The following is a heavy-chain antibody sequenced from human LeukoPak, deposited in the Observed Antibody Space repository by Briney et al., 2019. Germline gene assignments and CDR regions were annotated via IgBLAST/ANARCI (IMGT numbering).Heavy chain of an antibody. J-gene: IGHJ4*02. CDR3: ARSPGQDYVWGSYRPYYFDY. CDR2: IKQDGSDK. CDR1: GFTFSGYA. Sequence: GGSLRLSCAASGFTFSGYAMSWVRQAPGKGLEWVANIKQDGSDKYYVDSVKGRFIISRDNAKNSLYLQMNSLRAEDTAVYYCARSPGQDYVWGSYRPYYFDYRGQGTLVTVSS. V-gene: IGHV3-7*03. D-gene: IGHD3-16*02.